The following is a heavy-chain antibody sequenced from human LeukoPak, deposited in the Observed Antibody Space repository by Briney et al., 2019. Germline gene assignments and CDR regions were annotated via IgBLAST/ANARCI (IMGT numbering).Heavy chain of an antibody. J-gene: IGHJ6*02. CDR1: GGTFSSYG. D-gene: IGHD6-6*01. Sequence: SVKVSCKASGGTFSSYGISWVRQAAGQGLEWMGGIIPIFGTANYAQKFQGRVTITADESTSTAYMELSTLRSEDTAVYYCARLDEYSSSSRYYGMDVWGQGTTVTVSS. V-gene: IGHV1-69*13. CDR3: ARLDEYSSSSRYYGMDV. CDR2: IIPIFGTA.